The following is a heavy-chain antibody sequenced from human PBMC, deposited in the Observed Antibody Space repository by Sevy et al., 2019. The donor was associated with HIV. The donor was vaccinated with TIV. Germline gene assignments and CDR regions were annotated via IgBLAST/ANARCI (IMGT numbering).Heavy chain of an antibody. V-gene: IGHV3-48*03. Sequence: GGSLRLSCAASGFTFSSYEMNWVRQAPGKGLEWVSYISSSGRTIYYADSVKGRFTISRDNAKNSLYLQMNSLRAEDTAVYYWARDFTNVWSAYGMDVWGQGTTVTVSS. CDR3: ARDFTNVWSAYGMDV. J-gene: IGHJ6*02. CDR2: ISSSGRTI. D-gene: IGHD3-10*01. CDR1: GFTFSSYE.